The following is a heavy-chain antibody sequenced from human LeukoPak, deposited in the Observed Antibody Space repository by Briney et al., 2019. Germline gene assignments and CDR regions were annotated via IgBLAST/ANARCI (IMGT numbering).Heavy chain of an antibody. V-gene: IGHV3-74*01. CDR3: ARDRGYYYYYGMDV. CDR1: GFTFSSYW. Sequence: GGSLRLSCAASGFTFSSYWMHWVRQAPGKGLVWVSRINSDGSSTSYADSVKGRFTISRDNSKNTLYLQMNSLRAEDTAVYYCARDRGYYYYYGMDVWGQGTTVTVSS. CDR2: INSDGSST. J-gene: IGHJ6*02.